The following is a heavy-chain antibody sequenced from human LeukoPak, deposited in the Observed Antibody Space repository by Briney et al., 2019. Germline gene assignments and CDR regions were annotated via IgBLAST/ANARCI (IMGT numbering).Heavy chain of an antibody. J-gene: IGHJ5*02. CDR2: INPNSGDT. CDR3: ATEQYWFDP. CDR1: GYTFTGYY. Sequence: ASVKVSCKASGYTFTGYYMHWVRQAPGQGLEWMGWINPNSGDTNYAQKFQGRVTMTEDTSTDTAYMELSSLRSEDTAVYYCATEQYWFDPWGQGTLVTVSS. D-gene: IGHD5-24*01. V-gene: IGHV1-2*02.